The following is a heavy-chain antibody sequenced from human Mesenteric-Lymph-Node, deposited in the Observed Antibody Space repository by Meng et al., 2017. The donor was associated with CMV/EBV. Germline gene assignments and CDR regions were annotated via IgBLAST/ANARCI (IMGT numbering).Heavy chain of an antibody. CDR3: SREGWWANYYYYGMDV. CDR2: ISTDNGNT. Sequence: ASVKVSCKASGYTFTNYVISWERQAPGQGLEWMGWISTDNGNTNYSQKLQGRVTVTTDTFTSTAYMELRSLRSDDTAIYYCSREGWWANYYYYGMDVWGQGTTVTVSS. J-gene: IGHJ6*02. D-gene: IGHD2-15*01. CDR1: GYTFTNYV. V-gene: IGHV1-18*01.